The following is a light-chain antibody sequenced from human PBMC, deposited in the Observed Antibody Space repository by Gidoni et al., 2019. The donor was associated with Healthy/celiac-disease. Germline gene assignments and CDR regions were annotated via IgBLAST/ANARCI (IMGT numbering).Light chain of an antibody. CDR2: DAS. J-gene: IGKJ4*01. V-gene: IGKV3-11*01. CDR3: QQRSNWPPGGX. Sequence: EIVLTQSPATLSLSPGERATLSCRASQSVSSYLAWYQQKPGQAPRLLIYDASNRATGIPARFSGSGSGTDFTLTISSLEPEDFAVYYCQQRSNWPPGGXXXGGTKVEIK. CDR1: QSVSSY.